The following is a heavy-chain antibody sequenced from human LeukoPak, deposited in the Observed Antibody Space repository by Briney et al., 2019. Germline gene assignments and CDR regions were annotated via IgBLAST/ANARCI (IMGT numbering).Heavy chain of an antibody. D-gene: IGHD6-13*01. CDR2: IYHSGST. CDR1: GYAISSGYF. V-gene: IGHV4-38-2*02. CDR3: ARGYSSSWYFNRFDP. J-gene: IGHJ5*02. Sequence: SETLSLTCSVSGYAISSGYFWGWIRQPPGKGLEWIGTIYHSGSTYYNPSLKSRVTISVDTSKNQFSLKLSSVTAADTAVYYCARGYSSSWYFNRFDPWGQGTLVTVSS.